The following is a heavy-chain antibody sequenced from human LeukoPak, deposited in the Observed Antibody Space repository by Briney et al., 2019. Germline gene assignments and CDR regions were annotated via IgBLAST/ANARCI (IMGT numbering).Heavy chain of an antibody. CDR1: GFTFSSYE. D-gene: IGHD3-22*01. Sequence: GGSLRLSCAASGFTFSSYEMNWVRQAPGKGLEWVSYISSSGSTIYYADSVKGRFTISRDNAKNSLYLQMSSLRADDTAVYYRARDQVSSGYSDYWGPGTLVTVSS. V-gene: IGHV3-48*03. J-gene: IGHJ4*02. CDR2: ISSSGSTI. CDR3: ARDQVSSGYSDY.